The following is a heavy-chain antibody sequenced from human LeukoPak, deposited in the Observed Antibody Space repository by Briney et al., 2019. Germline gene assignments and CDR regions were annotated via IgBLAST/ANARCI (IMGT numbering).Heavy chain of an antibody. V-gene: IGHV4-34*01. CDR3: ARSTVTTRGRDYFDY. CDR2: INHSGST. D-gene: IGHD4-17*01. Sequence: PSETLSLTCAVYGGSFSGYYWSWIRQPPGKGLEWMGEINHSGSTNYYPSLKSRVTISVDTSKNQFSLKLSSVTAADTAVYYCARSTVTTRGRDYFDYWGQGTLVTVSS. CDR1: GGSFSGYY. J-gene: IGHJ4*02.